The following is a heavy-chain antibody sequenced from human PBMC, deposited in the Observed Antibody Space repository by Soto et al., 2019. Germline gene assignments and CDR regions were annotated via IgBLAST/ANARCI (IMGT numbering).Heavy chain of an antibody. Sequence: SETLSLTCTVSGGSISSGGYYWSWIRQLPGKGLEWIGYIYYSGSAYYNPSLKSRVTISVDTSKNQFSLNLSSVTAADTAVYYCARERGYCSGGRCSLAGMYVWGPGTMLT. D-gene: IGHD2-15*01. CDR2: IYYSGSA. CDR1: GGSISSGGYY. CDR3: ARERGYCSGGRCSLAGMYV. V-gene: IGHV4-31*03. J-gene: IGHJ6*02.